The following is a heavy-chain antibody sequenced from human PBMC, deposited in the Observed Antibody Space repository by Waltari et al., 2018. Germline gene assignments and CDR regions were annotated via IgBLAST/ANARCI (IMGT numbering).Heavy chain of an antibody. J-gene: IGHJ2*01. CDR2: INSGGDT. V-gene: IGHV3-53*01. Sequence: EVQLVESGGGLIQPGGSLRLSLAASGFPVSSNYLDWVRQAPGKGLGWVSVINSGGDTHYADSVKGRFTISRDNSKNTVYLQMNTLRAEDTALYYCARDVTGYYYFDLWGRGTLVTVSS. CDR3: ARDVTGYYYFDL. CDR1: GFPVSSNY.